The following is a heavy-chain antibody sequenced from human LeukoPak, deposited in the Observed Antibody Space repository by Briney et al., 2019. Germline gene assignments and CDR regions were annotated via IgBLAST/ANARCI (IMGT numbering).Heavy chain of an antibody. CDR1: GGTFSSYT. J-gene: IGHJ6*02. V-gene: IGHV1-69*02. CDR2: IIPILGIA. CDR3: ARAEVYYYGMDV. Sequence: SVKVSCKASGGTFSSYTISWVRQAPGQGLEWMGRIIPILGIANYAQKFQGRVTITADKPTSTAYMELSSLRSEDTAVYYCARAEVYYYGMDVWGRGTTVTVSS.